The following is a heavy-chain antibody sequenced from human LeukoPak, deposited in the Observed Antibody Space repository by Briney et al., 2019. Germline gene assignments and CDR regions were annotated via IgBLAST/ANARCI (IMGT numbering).Heavy chain of an antibody. CDR1: GGSISSGSYY. CDR3: ARSWAAGSGSYYP. D-gene: IGHD3-10*01. CDR2: IYTSGST. Sequence: SQTLSLTCTVSGGSISSGSYYWSWIRQPAGKGLEWIGRIYTSGSTNYNPSLKSRVTISVDTSENQFSLKLSSVTAADTAVYYCARSWAAGSGSYYPWGQGTLVTVSS. J-gene: IGHJ5*02. V-gene: IGHV4-61*02.